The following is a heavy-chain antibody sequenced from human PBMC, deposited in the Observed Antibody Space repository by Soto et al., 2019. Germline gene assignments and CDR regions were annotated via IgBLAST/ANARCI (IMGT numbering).Heavy chain of an antibody. Sequence: ASVKVSCKASGYTFTGYYMHWVRQAPGQGLEWMGWISAYNGNTNYAQKLQGRVTMTTDTSTSTAYMELRSLRSDDTAVYYCARDYYDSSGYSNWFAPWGQGTLVTVSS. V-gene: IGHV1-18*04. CDR3: ARDYYDSSGYSNWFAP. J-gene: IGHJ5*02. D-gene: IGHD3-22*01. CDR1: GYTFTGYY. CDR2: ISAYNGNT.